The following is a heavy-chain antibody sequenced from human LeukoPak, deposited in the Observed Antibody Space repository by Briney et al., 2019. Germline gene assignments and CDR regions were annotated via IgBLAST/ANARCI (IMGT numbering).Heavy chain of an antibody. CDR2: ISDSSSTI. V-gene: IGHV3-48*01. Sequence: GSLRLSCVASGFTFNTYSMNWVRQAPGKGLEWVSYISDSSSTIYYADSVKGRFTISRDNSKNTLYLQMNSLRAEDTAVYYCAKADYDFWSGYPKPYYYYYMDVWGKGTTVTVSS. CDR1: GFTFNTYS. CDR3: AKADYDFWSGYPKPYYYYYMDV. D-gene: IGHD3-3*01. J-gene: IGHJ6*03.